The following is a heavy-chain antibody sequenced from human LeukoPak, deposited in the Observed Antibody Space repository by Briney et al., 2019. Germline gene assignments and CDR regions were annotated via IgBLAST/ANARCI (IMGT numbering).Heavy chain of an antibody. D-gene: IGHD6-13*01. V-gene: IGHV3-7*01. J-gene: IGHJ4*02. CDR3: ARDVGSSSLSNY. Sequence: PGGSLRLSCAASGFTFSSYWMSWVRQAPGKGLEWVANIKEDGSETYYVDSVKGRFTIARDNAKNSLFLQMNSLRAEDTAVYYCARDVGSSSLSNYWGQGTLVTVSS. CDR1: GFTFSSYW. CDR2: IKEDGSET.